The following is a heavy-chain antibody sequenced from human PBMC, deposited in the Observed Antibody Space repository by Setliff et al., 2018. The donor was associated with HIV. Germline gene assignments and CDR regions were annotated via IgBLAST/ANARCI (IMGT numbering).Heavy chain of an antibody. J-gene: IGHJ4*02. CDR1: GFTFSAYA. D-gene: IGHD1-26*01. V-gene: IGHV3-64*02. Sequence: PGGSLRLSCAASGFTFSAYAMHWVRQAPGKGLEYVSAISSNGLSTYYADSVKGRFTISRDNSKSTLYLQMGSLRAEDMAVYYCARDAEVGTTYFDYWGQGTLVTVS. CDR3: ARDAEVGTTYFDY. CDR2: ISSNGLST.